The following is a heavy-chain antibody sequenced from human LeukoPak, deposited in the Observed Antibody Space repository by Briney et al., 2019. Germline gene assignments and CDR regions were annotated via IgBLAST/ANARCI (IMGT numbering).Heavy chain of an antibody. D-gene: IGHD6-19*01. CDR1: GFAFSSFA. CDR2: INGGGNTT. Sequence: GGSLRLSCAASGFAFSSFAMGWVRQSPGKGLEWLSTINGGGNTTFYADSVKGRFTISRDNSRNTLYLHMDSLRPDDTAIYYCTKELHVAVAVADYYYFYMDVWGRGTAVTVSS. CDR3: TKELHVAVAVADYYYFYMDV. V-gene: IGHV3-23*01. J-gene: IGHJ6*03.